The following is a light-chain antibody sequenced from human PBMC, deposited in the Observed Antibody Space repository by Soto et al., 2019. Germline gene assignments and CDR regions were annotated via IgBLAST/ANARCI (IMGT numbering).Light chain of an antibody. CDR2: GAS. CDR3: QQYRGWPRT. J-gene: IGKJ1*01. CDR1: QSVNSR. Sequence: EIVLTQSPGTLTLSPGERATLSCRASQSVNSRLAWYQHKPGQAPRLLIYGASTRATDMSGTFSGRGSGTEFTLTINNLRPEDFAVYYCQQYRGWPRTFGQGTKV. V-gene: IGKV3-15*01.